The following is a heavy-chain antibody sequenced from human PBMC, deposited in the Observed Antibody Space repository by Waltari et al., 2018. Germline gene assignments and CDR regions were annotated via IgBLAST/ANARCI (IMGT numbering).Heavy chain of an antibody. CDR3: ARDGDRAQNDAFDI. J-gene: IGHJ3*02. D-gene: IGHD3-3*01. Sequence: EVQLVESGGGLVKPGGSLRLSCAASGFAFSSYSMNWVRPHPGKGLEWVSSISSSSSYIYYADSVKGRFTISRDNAKNSLYLQMNSLRAEDTAVYYCARDGDRAQNDAFDIWGQGTMVTVSS. CDR1: GFAFSSYS. V-gene: IGHV3-21*01. CDR2: ISSSSSYI.